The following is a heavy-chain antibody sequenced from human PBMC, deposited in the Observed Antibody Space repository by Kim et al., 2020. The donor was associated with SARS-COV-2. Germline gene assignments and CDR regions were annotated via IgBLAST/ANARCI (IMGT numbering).Heavy chain of an antibody. CDR1: GGTFSSYA. CDR2: IIPIFGTA. Sequence: SVKVSCKASGGTFSSYAISWVRQAPGQGLEWMGGIIPIFGTANYAQKFQGRVTITADESTSTAYMELSSLRSEDTAVYYCARDRGYCSGGSCYDYYYGMDVWGQGTTVTVTS. D-gene: IGHD2-15*01. V-gene: IGHV1-69*13. CDR3: ARDRGYCSGGSCYDYYYGMDV. J-gene: IGHJ6*02.